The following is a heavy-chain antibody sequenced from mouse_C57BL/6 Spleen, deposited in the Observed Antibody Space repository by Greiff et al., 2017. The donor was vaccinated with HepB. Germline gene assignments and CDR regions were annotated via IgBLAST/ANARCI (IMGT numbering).Heavy chain of an antibody. J-gene: IGHJ3*01. CDR1: GYSFTGYF. D-gene: IGHD2-2*01. CDR3: ARWGGDDGFAY. Sequence: EVQLQQSGPELVKPGDSVKISCKASGYSFTGYFMNWVMQSHGKSLEWIGRINPYNGDTFYNQKFKGKATLTVDKSSSTAHMELRSLTSENSAVYYCARWGGDDGFAYWGQGTLVTVSA. V-gene: IGHV1-20*01. CDR2: INPYNGDT.